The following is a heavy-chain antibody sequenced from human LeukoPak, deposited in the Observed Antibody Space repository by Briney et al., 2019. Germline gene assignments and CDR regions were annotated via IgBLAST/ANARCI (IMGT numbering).Heavy chain of an antibody. Sequence: GASAKVSCKASGYTFTSYYMHWVRQAPGQGLEWMGWINTNTGNPMYTQGFTGRFVFSLDTSVSTAYLQISSLEAEDTAIYYCAREAYGSGSYHFDYWGQGTLVTASS. CDR3: AREAYGSGSYHFDY. J-gene: IGHJ4*02. V-gene: IGHV7-4-1*02. D-gene: IGHD3-10*01. CDR2: INTNTGNP. CDR1: GYTFTSYY.